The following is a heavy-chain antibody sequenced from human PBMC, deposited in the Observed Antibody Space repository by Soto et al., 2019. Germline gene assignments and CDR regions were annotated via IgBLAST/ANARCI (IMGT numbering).Heavy chain of an antibody. V-gene: IGHV4-31*03. CDR3: ARGYRQSGYSSSWVFDY. Sequence: QVQLRESGPGLVKPSQTLSLTCTVSGGSINSGGYYWNWIRQHPGKGLEWIGYMYYSGSTYYNPFLRSRVIISADTSENHSALKLSSVTAAATAVYFCARGYRQSGYSSSWVFDYWGQGTLVNVSS. CDR1: GGSINSGGYY. D-gene: IGHD6-13*01. J-gene: IGHJ4*02. CDR2: MYYSGST.